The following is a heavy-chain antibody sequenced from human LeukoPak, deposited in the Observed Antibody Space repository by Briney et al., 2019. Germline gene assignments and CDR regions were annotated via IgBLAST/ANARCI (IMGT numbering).Heavy chain of an antibody. CDR1: GYTFTNDD. Sequence: ASVKVSCKASGYTFTNDDINWVRQAPGQGLEWMGWMNPNSGDTGYAQKFQGRVTMTRNTSISTAYMELSSLRSEDTAVYYCARVSRQLSSPHKFIDYWGQGTLVTVSS. V-gene: IGHV1-8*01. J-gene: IGHJ4*02. D-gene: IGHD5-18*01. CDR3: ARVSRQLSSPHKFIDY. CDR2: MNPNSGDT.